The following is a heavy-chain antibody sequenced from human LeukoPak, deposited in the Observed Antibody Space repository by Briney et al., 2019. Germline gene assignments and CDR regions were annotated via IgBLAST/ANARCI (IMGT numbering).Heavy chain of an antibody. CDR3: ATSVVGLSYDEHFQH. D-gene: IGHD2-15*01. CDR2: FYNGGSI. V-gene: IGHV3-53*01. Sequence: GGSLRLSCTASGFTVNTNHMHWVRQAPGKGLEWVSTFYNGGSIYYLDSVKGRFTISRDSFKNTLYLQMNSLRVEDTAFYYCATSVVGLSYDEHFQHWGQGTLVTVSS. J-gene: IGHJ1*01. CDR1: GFTVNTNH.